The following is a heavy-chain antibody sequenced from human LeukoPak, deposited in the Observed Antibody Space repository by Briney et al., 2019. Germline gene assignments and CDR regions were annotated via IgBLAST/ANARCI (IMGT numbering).Heavy chain of an antibody. CDR2: IYSGGST. Sequence: GSLILSCAASGFIVSSNYMSWVRQAPGEGLKGVSVIYSGGSTYYADSVKGRFTISRDNSKNTLYLQMNSLRAEDTAVYYCAREYYGSGSYTARFDPWGQGTLVTVSS. CDR1: GFIVSSNY. V-gene: IGHV3-66*01. CDR3: AREYYGSGSYTARFDP. D-gene: IGHD3-10*01. J-gene: IGHJ5*02.